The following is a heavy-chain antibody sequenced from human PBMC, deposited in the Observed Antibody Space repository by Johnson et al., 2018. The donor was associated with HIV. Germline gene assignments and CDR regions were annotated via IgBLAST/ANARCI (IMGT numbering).Heavy chain of an antibody. D-gene: IGHD2-15*01. J-gene: IGHJ3*02. CDR1: GFTVSSNY. CDR3: AGRPSGADPFDI. CDR2: IYSGGST. Sequence: VQLVESGGSVVQPGRSLRLSCAASGFTVSSNYMSWVRQAPGKGLEWVSVIYSGGSTYYADSVKGRFTISRDNAKNSLYLQMNSLRAEDTALYYCAGRPSGADPFDIWGQGTMVTVSS. V-gene: IGHV3-53*04.